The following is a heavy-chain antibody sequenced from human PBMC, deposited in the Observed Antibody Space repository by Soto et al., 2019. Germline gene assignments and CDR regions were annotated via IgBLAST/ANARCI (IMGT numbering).Heavy chain of an antibody. CDR1: GFTFSSYA. CDR3: ARRGSGSYYDY. V-gene: IGHV3-23*01. CDR2: ISGSGGST. D-gene: IGHD1-26*01. Sequence: EVQLLESGGGLVQPGGSLRLSCAASGFTFSSYAMRWVREAPVKGLEWVSAISGSGGSTYYADSVKGRFTNSRDNSKNTLYLQMNGLRAEETAVYYCARRGSGSYYDYWGQGTLVTVSS. J-gene: IGHJ4*02.